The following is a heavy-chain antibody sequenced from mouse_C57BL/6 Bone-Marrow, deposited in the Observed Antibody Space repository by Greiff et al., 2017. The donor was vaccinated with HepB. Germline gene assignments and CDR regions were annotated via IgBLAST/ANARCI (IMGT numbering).Heavy chain of an antibody. V-gene: IGHV14-4*01. CDR3: TTGCSDD. CDR1: GFNITDDY. Sequence: VQLQQSGAELVRPGASVKLSCTATGFNITDDYLHWVKQKLEQGLVWNGWIDTENGDTEYASKFQGKATITADTSSNTAYLQLSSLTSEDTAVYYCTTGCSDDWGQGTTLTVSS. CDR2: IDTENGDT. J-gene: IGHJ2*01.